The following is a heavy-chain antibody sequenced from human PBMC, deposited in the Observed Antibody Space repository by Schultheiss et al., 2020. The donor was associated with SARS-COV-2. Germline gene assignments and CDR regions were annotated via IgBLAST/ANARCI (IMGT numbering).Heavy chain of an antibody. CDR1: GGSVSSGSYY. CDR3: ARGQYSSNWYGSRPFDP. Sequence: SETLSLTCAVSGGSVSSGSYYWSWIRQPPGKGLEWIGYVFYSGSTNYNPSLKSRVTISVDTSNNQFSLKLSSVTAADTAVYYCARGQYSSNWYGSRPFDPWGQGTLVTVSS. CDR2: VFYSGST. D-gene: IGHD6-13*01. V-gene: IGHV4-61*01. J-gene: IGHJ5*02.